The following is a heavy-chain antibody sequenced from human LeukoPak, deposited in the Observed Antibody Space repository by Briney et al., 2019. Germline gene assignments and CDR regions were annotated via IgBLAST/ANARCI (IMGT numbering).Heavy chain of an antibody. D-gene: IGHD3-3*01. CDR1: GGSINSGGYY. Sequence: PSDTLSLTCTVSGGSINSGGYYWSWIRQPPGKGLEYIGYIYYSGSAYYNPSLKSRGTISVDTSKNQFSLNLSAVTAADTAVYYCARGTSYDLFDFWGQGILVTVSS. J-gene: IGHJ5*01. CDR2: IYYSGSA. V-gene: IGHV4-30-2*01. CDR3: ARGTSYDLFDF.